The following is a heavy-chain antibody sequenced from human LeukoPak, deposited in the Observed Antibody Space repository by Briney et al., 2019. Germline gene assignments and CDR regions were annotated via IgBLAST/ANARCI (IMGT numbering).Heavy chain of an antibody. CDR3: AVTYYDFWSGYFSFDY. Sequence: SETLSLTCAVYGGSFSGYYWSWIRQPPGKGLEWIGEINHSGSTNYNPSLKSRVTISVDTSKNQFSLKLSSVTAVDTAVYYCAVTYYDFWSGYFSFDYWGQGTLVTVSS. D-gene: IGHD3-3*01. V-gene: IGHV4-34*01. CDR1: GGSFSGYY. CDR2: INHSGST. J-gene: IGHJ4*02.